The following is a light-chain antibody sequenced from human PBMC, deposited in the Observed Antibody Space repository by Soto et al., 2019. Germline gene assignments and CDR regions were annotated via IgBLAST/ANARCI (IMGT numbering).Light chain of an antibody. CDR1: QSVSSSY. CDR2: GAS. V-gene: IGKV3-20*01. J-gene: IGKJ1*01. Sequence: EIVLTQSPGTLSLSPGERATLSCRASQSVSSSYLAWYQQKHGQAPRLLIYGASSRATGIPDRFSGSGSGTECTLTISRLEPEDVEVDYCPQYGSSPWTFGQGTKVDIK. CDR3: PQYGSSPWT.